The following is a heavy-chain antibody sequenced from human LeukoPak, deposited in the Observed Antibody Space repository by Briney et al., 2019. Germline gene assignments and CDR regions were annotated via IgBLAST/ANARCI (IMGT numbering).Heavy chain of an antibody. CDR1: GGSIRSSSHY. Sequence: SSGALPLTCTVSGGSIRSSSHYWGSVRQPPRRGLEWIVCIYYGGNTYYNPSLKSRVTISVDTSKNQFSLKLSSVTAADTAVYYCARGRNDYVWGSYRPYYYYYMDVWGKGTTVTVSS. J-gene: IGHJ6*03. D-gene: IGHD3-16*02. CDR3: ARGRNDYVWGSYRPYYYYYMDV. CDR2: IYYGGNT. V-gene: IGHV4-39*01.